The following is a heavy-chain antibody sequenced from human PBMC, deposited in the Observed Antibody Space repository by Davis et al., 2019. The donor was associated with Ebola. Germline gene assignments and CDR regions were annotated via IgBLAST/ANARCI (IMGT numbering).Heavy chain of an antibody. CDR1: GFTFSSYW. CDR2: ITSSGSST. D-gene: IGHD1-1*01. J-gene: IGHJ4*02. Sequence: GGSLRLSCAASGFTFSSYWMSWVRQAPGKGLEWVSAITSSGSSTYYADSVKGRFTISRDNSKNTVFLQMTSLRAEDTAVYYCAKRTAGSQAFVDYWGQGTLVTVSS. CDR3: AKRTAGSQAFVDY. V-gene: IGHV3-23*01.